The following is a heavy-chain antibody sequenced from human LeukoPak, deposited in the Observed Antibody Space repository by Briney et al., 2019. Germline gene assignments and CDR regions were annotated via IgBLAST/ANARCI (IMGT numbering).Heavy chain of an antibody. CDR3: ARGQTGYYYGSGRSYYYGMDV. Sequence: SETLSLTCGVYGDTFSGYFWSWIRQPPGKGLEWMGEINHTGSTNYNPSLRSRVTMTMDTPKKQFSLKLSSVTAADTAVYYCARGQTGYYYGSGRSYYYGMDVWGQGTTVTVSS. CDR2: INHTGST. V-gene: IGHV4-34*01. CDR1: GDTFSGYF. D-gene: IGHD3-10*01. J-gene: IGHJ6*02.